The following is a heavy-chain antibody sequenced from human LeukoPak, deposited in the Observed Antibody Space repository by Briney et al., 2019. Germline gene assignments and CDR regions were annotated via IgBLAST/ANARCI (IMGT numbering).Heavy chain of an antibody. J-gene: IGHJ3*02. Sequence: GGSLRLSCAASGFTFSSYEMNWVRQAPGKGLEWVSYISSSGSTIYYADSVKGRFTISRDNAKNSLYLQMNSLRAEDTAVYYCARGPFLSSGYYSNGFDIWGQGTMVTVSS. CDR1: GFTFSSYE. D-gene: IGHD6-19*01. V-gene: IGHV3-48*03. CDR3: ARGPFLSSGYYSNGFDI. CDR2: ISSSGSTI.